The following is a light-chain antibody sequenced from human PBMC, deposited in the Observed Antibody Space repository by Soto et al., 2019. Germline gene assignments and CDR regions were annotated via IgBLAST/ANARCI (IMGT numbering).Light chain of an antibody. CDR2: GAS. V-gene: IGKV3-20*01. J-gene: IGKJ1*01. Sequence: VMTQSPVTLSVSPGERVTLSCRASQSVNNYLAWYQQKPGQAPRLLIYGASNRATGIPDRFSGSGSGTDFTLTISRLEPEDFAVYYCQQYGSSGTFGQGTKVDIK. CDR3: QQYGSSGT. CDR1: QSVNNY.